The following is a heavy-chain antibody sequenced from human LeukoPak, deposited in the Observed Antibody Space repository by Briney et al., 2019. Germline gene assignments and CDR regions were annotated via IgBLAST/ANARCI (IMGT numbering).Heavy chain of an antibody. V-gene: IGHV3-21*01. CDR2: ISSSSSYI. Sequence: PGGSLRLSCAASGFTFSSYSMNWVRQAPGKGLEWVSSISSSSSYIYYADSVKGRFTISRDNAKNSLYLQMNSLRAEDTAVYYCARDADSSSWDDAFDIWGQGTMVTVSS. CDR3: ARDADSSSWDDAFDI. D-gene: IGHD6-13*01. CDR1: GFTFSSYS. J-gene: IGHJ3*02.